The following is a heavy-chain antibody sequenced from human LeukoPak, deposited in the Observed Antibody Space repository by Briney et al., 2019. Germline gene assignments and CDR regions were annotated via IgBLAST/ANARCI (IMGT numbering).Heavy chain of an antibody. CDR3: AKGHRESSSFFES. CDR1: SGFA. Sequence: GGSLRLSCAAFSGFAMSWVRQAPGKRLEWVSAINGRGDDTYYPDSVKGRFTISRDNSNNTLYLQMNSLRADDTAVYYCAKGHRESSSFFESWGQGIPVTVSS. J-gene: IGHJ4*02. V-gene: IGHV3-23*01. CDR2: INGRGDDT.